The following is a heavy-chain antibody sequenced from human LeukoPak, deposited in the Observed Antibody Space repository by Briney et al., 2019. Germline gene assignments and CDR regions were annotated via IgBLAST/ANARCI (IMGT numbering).Heavy chain of an antibody. CDR2: ITGDGSST. V-gene: IGHV3-23*01. CDR3: AKARIVVVTALDY. CDR1: GFTFSNYA. Sequence: GGSLRLSCAASGFTFSNYAMGWVRQAPGKGLEWGSAITGDGSSTYNADSVKGRFTVSRDNSKNTLYLQMNSLRAEDTATYYCAKARIVVVTALDYWGQGTLVTVSS. D-gene: IGHD2-21*02. J-gene: IGHJ4*02.